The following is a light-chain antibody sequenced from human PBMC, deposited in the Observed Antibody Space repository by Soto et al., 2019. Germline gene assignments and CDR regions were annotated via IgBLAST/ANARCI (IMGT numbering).Light chain of an antibody. V-gene: IGKV3-20*01. Sequence: EIVLTQSPGTLSLSPGERATLSCRASQSVSSNFLAWYQQKPGQAPRLLIYGASSRATGIPDRFSGSGSGTEFTLTISSLQSEDFAVYYCQQYKNWPRTFGQGTKVDIK. J-gene: IGKJ1*01. CDR1: QSVSSNF. CDR2: GAS. CDR3: QQYKNWPRT.